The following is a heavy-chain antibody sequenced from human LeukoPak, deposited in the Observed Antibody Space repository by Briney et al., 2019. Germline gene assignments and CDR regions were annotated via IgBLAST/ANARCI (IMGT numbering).Heavy chain of an antibody. CDR1: GGSISSSNYY. CDR3: ARVSYYYGRGYFDY. J-gene: IGHJ4*02. V-gene: IGHV4-39*07. Sequence: SETLSLTCTVSGGSISSSNYYWGRIRQPPGEGLEWIGSIYYSGSTYYNPSLKSRVTISVDTSKNQFSLKLSSVTAADTAVYYCARVSYYYGRGYFDYWGQGTLVTVSS. D-gene: IGHD3-10*01. CDR2: IYYSGST.